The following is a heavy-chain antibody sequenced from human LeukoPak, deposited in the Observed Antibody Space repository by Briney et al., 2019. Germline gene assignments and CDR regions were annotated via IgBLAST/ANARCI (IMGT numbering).Heavy chain of an antibody. CDR2: IYYSGST. CDR1: GGSISSYY. Sequence: SETLSLTRTVSGGSISSYYWSWIRQPPGKGLEWIGYIYYSGSTNYNPSLKSRVTISVDTSKSQFSLNLNSVTAADTAIYYCATSGGSSGWYWGQGTLVTVSS. J-gene: IGHJ4*02. V-gene: IGHV4-59*01. D-gene: IGHD6-19*01. CDR3: ATSGGSSGWY.